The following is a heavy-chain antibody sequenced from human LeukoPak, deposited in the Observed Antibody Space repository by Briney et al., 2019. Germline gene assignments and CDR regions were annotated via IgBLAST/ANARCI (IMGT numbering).Heavy chain of an antibody. D-gene: IGHD6-19*01. J-gene: IGHJ4*02. CDR2: INAGNGNT. CDR1: GYTFTSYA. CDR3: ARVAYSSGWYFFDY. Sequence: ASVKVSCEASGYTFTSYAMHWVRQAPGQRLEWMGWINAGNGNTKYSQKFQGRVTITRDTSASTAYMELSSLRSEDTAVYYCARVAYSSGWYFFDYWGQGTLVTVSS. V-gene: IGHV1-3*01.